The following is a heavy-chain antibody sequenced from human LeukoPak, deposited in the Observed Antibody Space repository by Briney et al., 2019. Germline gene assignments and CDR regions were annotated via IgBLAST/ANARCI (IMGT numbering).Heavy chain of an antibody. D-gene: IGHD3-10*01. V-gene: IGHV3-30-3*01. CDR3: ASWGSYYSSFDY. CDR1: GFTFSSYA. Sequence: PGGSLRLSCAASGFTFSSYAMPWVRQAPGKGLEWVAVISYDGSNKYYADSVKGRFTISRDNSKNTLYLQMNSLRAEDTAVYYCASWGSYYSSFDYWGQGTLVTVPS. J-gene: IGHJ4*02. CDR2: ISYDGSNK.